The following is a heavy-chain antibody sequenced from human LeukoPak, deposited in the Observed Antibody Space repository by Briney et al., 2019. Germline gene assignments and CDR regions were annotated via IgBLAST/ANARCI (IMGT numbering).Heavy chain of an antibody. CDR1: GFTFSSSA. Sequence: GLSLTLSCAASGFTFSSSAMHWVRQAPGKGLEWVAIISYDGSNKYCADSVKGRFTISRDNSRNTLYLQMNSLRAEGTAVYYCARDRSSSWYYFDFDYWGQGTLVTVSS. J-gene: IGHJ4*02. V-gene: IGHV3-30-3*01. CDR3: ARDRSSSWYYFDFDY. D-gene: IGHD6-13*01. CDR2: ISYDGSNK.